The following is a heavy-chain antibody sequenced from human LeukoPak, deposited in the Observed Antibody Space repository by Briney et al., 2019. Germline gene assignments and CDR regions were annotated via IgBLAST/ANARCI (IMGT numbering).Heavy chain of an antibody. CDR2: INSDGGST. Sequence: GGSLRLSCAAYGFTFSTYWMHWVRQIPGKGLVWVSRINSDGGSTNYADFVKGRFTISRDNAKNTLYLQMNCLRVEDTAVYYCARDYYGSGSYWGRTDAFDIWGQGTMVTVSS. D-gene: IGHD3-10*01. V-gene: IGHV3-74*01. CDR1: GFTFSTYW. CDR3: ARDYYGSGSYWGRTDAFDI. J-gene: IGHJ3*02.